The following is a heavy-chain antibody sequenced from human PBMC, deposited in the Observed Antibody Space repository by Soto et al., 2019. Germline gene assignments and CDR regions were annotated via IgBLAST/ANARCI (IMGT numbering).Heavy chain of an antibody. Sequence: ASVKVSCKTSGFTFSKYYMHWLRQVPGQGLEWVGVINPSGRTTNYAQKFQGRVTITADESTSTAYMELSSLRSEDTAVYYCARDGYCGGDCYSSAAYYYYGMDVWGQGTTVTVSS. J-gene: IGHJ6*02. CDR3: ARDGYCGGDCYSSAAYYYYGMDV. CDR1: GFTFSKYY. D-gene: IGHD2-21*02. CDR2: INPSGRTT. V-gene: IGHV1-46*01.